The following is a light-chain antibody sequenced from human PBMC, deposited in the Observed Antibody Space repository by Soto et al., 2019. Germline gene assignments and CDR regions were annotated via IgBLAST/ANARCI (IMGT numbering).Light chain of an antibody. Sequence: DIQLTHSPSTLSASIGDRVTITCRASQRIGSWLAWYQQRPGKAPNVLIYKASNLERGVPSRFSGSGSETEFTLTINSLQPEDFSTYYCQQYSTFPWTFGQGTKVEL. CDR3: QQYSTFPWT. V-gene: IGKV1-5*03. CDR2: KAS. CDR1: QRIGSW. J-gene: IGKJ1*01.